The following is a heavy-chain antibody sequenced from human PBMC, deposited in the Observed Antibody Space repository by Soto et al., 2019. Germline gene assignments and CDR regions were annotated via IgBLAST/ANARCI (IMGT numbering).Heavy chain of an antibody. J-gene: IGHJ4*02. CDR3: ARNNGDYEVY. V-gene: IGHV3-48*03. CDR1: GSTFNTYE. Sequence: GGSLRRSCVASGSTFNTYELNWVRQAPGKGLEWVSYISEAGGTIHYADSVKGRFTISRDNAKNSLYLQMNSLRAEDTAVYYCARNNGDYEVYWGQGTLVTVS. D-gene: IGHD4-17*01. CDR2: ISEAGGTI.